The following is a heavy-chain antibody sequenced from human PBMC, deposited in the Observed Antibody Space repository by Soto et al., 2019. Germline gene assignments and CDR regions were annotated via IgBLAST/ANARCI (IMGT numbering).Heavy chain of an antibody. V-gene: IGHV4-59*01. CDR3: SRGRRGMDV. Sequence: SETLSLTCTVSCGSISSYYWSWIRQPPGKGLEWIGYIYYSGSTNYNPSLKSRVTISVDTSKNQFSLKLSSVTAADTAVYYCSRGRRGMDVWGQGTTVTVSS. CDR2: IYYSGST. CDR1: CGSISSYY. J-gene: IGHJ6*02.